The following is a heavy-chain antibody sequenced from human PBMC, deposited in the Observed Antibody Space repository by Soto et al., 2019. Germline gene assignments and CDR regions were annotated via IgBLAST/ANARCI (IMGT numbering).Heavy chain of an antibody. D-gene: IGHD3-22*01. CDR2: IIPIFGTA. CDR1: GGTFSSYA. CDR3: ARDQGLQYYYDSSGPPGQYVMDF. V-gene: IGHV1-69*13. J-gene: IGHJ6*02. Sequence: SVKVSCKASGGTFSSYAISWVRQAPGQGLEWMGGIIPIFGTANYAQRFQGRVTITADESTSTAYMELSSLRSEDTAVYYCARDQGLQYYYDSSGPPGQYVMDFWGQGSTVIVSS.